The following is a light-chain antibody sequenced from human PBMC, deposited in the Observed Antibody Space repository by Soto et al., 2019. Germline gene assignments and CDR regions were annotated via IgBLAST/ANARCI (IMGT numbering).Light chain of an antibody. CDR2: AAS. J-gene: IGKJ3*01. CDR1: QGIRNF. V-gene: IGKV1-27*01. CDR3: QKYSSVPV. Sequence: ASVGDRVTITCRASQGIRNFVAWYQQKPGKPPKLLIYAASTLQSGVPSRFSGSGSGTDFTLTINSLQPEDVATYSCQKYSSVPVFGPGTKVEIK.